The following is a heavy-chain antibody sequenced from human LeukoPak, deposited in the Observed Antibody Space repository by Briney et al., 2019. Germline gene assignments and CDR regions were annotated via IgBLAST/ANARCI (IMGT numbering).Heavy chain of an antibody. Sequence: ASVKVSCKASGYTFTSYGISWVRQAPGQGLEWMGWISAYNGNTNYAQKFQGRVTITADKSTSTAYMELSSLRSEDTAVYYCARDGVSGYDPAYYYYYYMDVWGKGTTVTVSS. D-gene: IGHD5-12*01. J-gene: IGHJ6*03. V-gene: IGHV1-18*01. CDR3: ARDGVSGYDPAYYYYYYMDV. CDR2: ISAYNGNT. CDR1: GYTFTSYG.